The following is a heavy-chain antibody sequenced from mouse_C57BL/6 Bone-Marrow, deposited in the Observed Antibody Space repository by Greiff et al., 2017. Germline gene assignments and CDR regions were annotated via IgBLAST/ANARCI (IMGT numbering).Heavy chain of an antibody. J-gene: IGHJ3*01. CDR2: ISSGGSYT. D-gene: IGHD3-2*02. Sequence: EVKLVESGGDLVKPGGSLKLSCAASGFTFSSYGVSWVRQTPDKRLEWVATISSGGSYTNYPDSVKGRSTIAKDKAKNTLYLQMSSLKSEDTAVCFRARRLLLRLALAYLGQRTLVSVSA. V-gene: IGHV5-6*02. CDR3: ARRLLLRLALAY. CDR1: GFTFSSYG.